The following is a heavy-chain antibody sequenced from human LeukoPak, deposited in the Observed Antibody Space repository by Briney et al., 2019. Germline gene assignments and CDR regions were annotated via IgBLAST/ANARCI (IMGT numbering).Heavy chain of an antibody. Sequence: GESLKISCKGSGYTFTSYWIAWVRQMPGKGLERMGIIYPGDSDTRYSPSFQGQVTISADKSISTAYLQWSSLKASDTAMYYCARHGASYYFEYSGQGTLVTVSS. D-gene: IGHD3-16*02. V-gene: IGHV5-51*01. CDR3: ARHGASYYFEY. J-gene: IGHJ4*02. CDR2: IYPGDSDT. CDR1: GYTFTSYW.